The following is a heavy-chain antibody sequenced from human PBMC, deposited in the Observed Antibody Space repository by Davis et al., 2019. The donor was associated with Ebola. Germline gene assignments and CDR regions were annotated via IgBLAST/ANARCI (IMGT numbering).Heavy chain of an antibody. CDR1: GFTFIDYF. Sequence: GGSLRLSCAASGFTFIDYFMSWIRQAPGKGLAWVSYISSSGRTIYYADSVKGRFTIARDNANDLLYLQMTSLRAEDTAIYYCVRGTEEDHWGQGTLVTVSS. CDR2: ISSSGRTI. J-gene: IGHJ4*02. CDR3: VRGTEEDH. V-gene: IGHV3-11*01. D-gene: IGHD2-2*01.